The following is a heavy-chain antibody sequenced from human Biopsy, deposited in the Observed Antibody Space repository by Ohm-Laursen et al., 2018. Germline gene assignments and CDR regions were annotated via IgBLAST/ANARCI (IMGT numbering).Heavy chain of an antibody. J-gene: IGHJ4*02. D-gene: IGHD3-10*01. V-gene: IGHV1-24*01. CDR2: FDREEKKT. Sequence: SVKVSCKVSGYTLTELSIHWVRQTGGKGLEWMGGFDREEKKTVYAEKFQGRVTMTEDTSTDTVYMEVTSLRSDDTAVYYCATGPYYDTRFYYNVRPFDFWGQGTLVTVSS. CDR1: GYTLTELS. CDR3: ATGPYYDTRFYYNVRPFDF.